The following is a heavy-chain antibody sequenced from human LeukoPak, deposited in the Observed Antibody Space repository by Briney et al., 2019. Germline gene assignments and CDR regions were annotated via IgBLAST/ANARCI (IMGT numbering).Heavy chain of an antibody. CDR1: GGSFSGYY. Sequence: PSETLSLTCAVYGGSFSGYYWSWIRQPPGKGLEWIGYIYYSGSTNYNPSLKSRVTISVDTSKNQFSLKLSSVTAADTAVYYCARAEPDDSSGYNPFDYWGQGTLVTVSS. V-gene: IGHV4-59*01. CDR3: ARAEPDDSSGYNPFDY. CDR2: IYYSGST. D-gene: IGHD3-22*01. J-gene: IGHJ4*02.